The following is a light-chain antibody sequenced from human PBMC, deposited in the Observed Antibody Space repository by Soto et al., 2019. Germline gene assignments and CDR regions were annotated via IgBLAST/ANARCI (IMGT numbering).Light chain of an antibody. J-gene: IGKJ1*01. Sequence: EIVLTQSPGTLFLSPGERATLSCRASQSVSSTYLAWYQQKPGQAPRLLIYDASTRAAGIPDRFSGSGSGTDFTLTISRLEAEDFAVYYCHQYASSPWTFGQGAKVEIK. CDR2: DAS. CDR1: QSVSSTY. CDR3: HQYASSPWT. V-gene: IGKV3-20*01.